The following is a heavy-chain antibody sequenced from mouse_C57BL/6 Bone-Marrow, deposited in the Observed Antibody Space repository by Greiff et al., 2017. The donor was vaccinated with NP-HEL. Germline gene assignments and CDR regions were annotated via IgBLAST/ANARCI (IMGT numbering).Heavy chain of an antibody. V-gene: IGHV14-2*01. J-gene: IGHJ4*01. Sequence: VQLQQSGAELVKPGASVKLSCTASGFNIKDYYMHWVKQRPEQGLEWIGRIDPEDGDTKYAPKFQGKATLTADTSSNTAYLQLSSLTSEDTAVYYCARRLRLQHYYAMDYWGQGTSVTVSS. CDR2: IDPEDGDT. CDR1: GFNIKDYY. D-gene: IGHD3-2*02. CDR3: ARRLRLQHYYAMDY.